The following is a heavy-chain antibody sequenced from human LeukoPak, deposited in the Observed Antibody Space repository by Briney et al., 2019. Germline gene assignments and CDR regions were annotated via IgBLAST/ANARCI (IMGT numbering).Heavy chain of an antibody. V-gene: IGHV5-51*01. D-gene: IGHD4-11*01. CDR1: GYYFPNYW. CDR2: IHPGDSNT. CDR3: ARQRRGSYNDYSEGDY. Sequence: GESLKISCKGSGYYFPNYWIGWVRQVPGKGLEWMGVIHPGDSNTRYSPSFQGPGTISVDRSISTAYLQWSSLKASDTAMYYCARQRRGSYNDYSEGDYWGQGTLVTVSS. J-gene: IGHJ4*02.